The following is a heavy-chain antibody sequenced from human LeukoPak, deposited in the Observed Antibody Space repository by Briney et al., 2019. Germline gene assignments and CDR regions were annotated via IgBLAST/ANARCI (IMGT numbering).Heavy chain of an antibody. Sequence: GGFLRLSCAASGFTFSSTSMSWVRQAPGKGLEWVAVTVGGGDGTYYADSVKGRFTISRDNSNNTLYLQMNSLRADDTAVYYCARDLGYCTNGVCHTRFDYWGQGTLVAVSS. D-gene: IGHD2-8*01. CDR1: GFTFSSTS. CDR2: TVGGGDGT. J-gene: IGHJ4*02. CDR3: ARDLGYCTNGVCHTRFDY. V-gene: IGHV3-23*01.